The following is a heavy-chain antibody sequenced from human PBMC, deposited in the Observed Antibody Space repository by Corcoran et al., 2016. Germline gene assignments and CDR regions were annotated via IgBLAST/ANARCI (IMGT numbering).Heavy chain of an antibody. CDR1: EGTFSSYA. Sequence: QVQLVQSGAEVKKPGSSVKVSCKASEGTFSSYAISCVRQAPGQGLEWMGGIIPICGTANYAQKFQGRVTITADESTSTAYMALSSLRSEDTAVYYCARARGDYGGNAHFDYWGQGTLVTDSS. V-gene: IGHV1-69*01. CDR2: IIPICGTA. J-gene: IGHJ4*02. CDR3: ARARGDYGGNAHFDY. D-gene: IGHD4-17*01.